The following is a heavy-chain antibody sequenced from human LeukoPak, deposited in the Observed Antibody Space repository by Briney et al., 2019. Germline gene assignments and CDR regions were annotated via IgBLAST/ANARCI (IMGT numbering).Heavy chain of an antibody. J-gene: IGHJ6*03. Sequence: ASVKVSCKASGYTFTGHYMHWVRQAPGQGLEWMGWINPNSGGTNYAQKFQGRVTMTRDTSISTAYMELSRLRSDDTAVYYCARTPLVAYSSSWYVLDYYYYMDVWGKGTTVTVSS. CDR2: INPNSGGT. V-gene: IGHV1-2*02. D-gene: IGHD6-13*01. CDR1: GYTFTGHY. CDR3: ARTPLVAYSSSWYVLDYYYYMDV.